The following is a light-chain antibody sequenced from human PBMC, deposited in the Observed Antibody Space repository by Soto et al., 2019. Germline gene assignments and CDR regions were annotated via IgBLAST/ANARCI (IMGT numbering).Light chain of an antibody. V-gene: IGLV1-44*01. CDR1: GSNIGSHT. J-gene: IGLJ7*01. CDR3: AAWDDSLSGAV. CDR2: SND. Sequence: QSVLTQPPSASGTPGQRVTISCSGSGSNIGSHTVSWYQQLPGTAPNLLIYSNDQRPSGVPDRFSGSKSGTSASLAINGLQSEDEADYYCAAWDDSLSGAVFGGGTQLTVL.